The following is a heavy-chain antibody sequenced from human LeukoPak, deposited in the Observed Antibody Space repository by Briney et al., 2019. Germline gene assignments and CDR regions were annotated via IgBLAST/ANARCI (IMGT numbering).Heavy chain of an antibody. V-gene: IGHV4-4*07. Sequence: PSETLSLTCTVSGGSISSDYWSWIRQPAGKGLEWIGRIYTSGSTNYNPTPKTQVTMSVDTPTTQSSLTLSSVTAADTAVYYCARDIGPNWCDPWGQGTLVTVSS. J-gene: IGHJ5*02. CDR2: IYTSGST. CDR1: GGSISSDY. CDR3: ARDIGPNWCDP. D-gene: IGHD3-10*01.